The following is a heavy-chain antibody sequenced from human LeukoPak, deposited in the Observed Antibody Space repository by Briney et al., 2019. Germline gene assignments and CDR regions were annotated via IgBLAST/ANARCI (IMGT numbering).Heavy chain of an antibody. V-gene: IGHV3-33*01. D-gene: IGHD4-17*01. CDR3: ARELRATRDWFDP. J-gene: IGHJ5*02. CDR2: IWYDGSNK. CDR1: GFTFSSYG. Sequence: GRSLRLSCAASGFTFSSYGTHWVRQAPGKGLEWVAVIWYDGSNKYYADSVKGRFTISRDNSKNTLYLQMNSLRAEDTAVYYCARELRATRDWFDPWGQGTLVTVSS.